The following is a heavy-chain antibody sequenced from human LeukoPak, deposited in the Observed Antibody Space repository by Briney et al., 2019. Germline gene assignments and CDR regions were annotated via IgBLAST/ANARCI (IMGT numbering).Heavy chain of an antibody. V-gene: IGHV1-69*05. J-gene: IGHJ6*03. Sequence: ASVKVSCKASGGTFSSYAISWVRQAPGQGLEWMGGIIPIFGTANYAQKFQGRVTITTDESTSTAYVELSSLRSEDTAVYYCARNMYYYGSGSYLSSTAYYYYYMDVWGKGTTVTVSS. CDR1: GGTFSSYA. CDR3: ARNMYYYGSGSYLSSTAYYYYYMDV. D-gene: IGHD3-10*01. CDR2: IIPIFGTA.